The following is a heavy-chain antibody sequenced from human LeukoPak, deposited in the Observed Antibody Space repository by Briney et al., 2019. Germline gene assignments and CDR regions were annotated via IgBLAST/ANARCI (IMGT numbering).Heavy chain of an antibody. CDR3: ARTGGYYYDSSGYCDAFDI. Sequence: PGGSLRLSCAASGFTFSSYSMNWVRQAPGKGLEWVSYISSSSSTIYYADSVKGRFTISRDNAKNSLYLQMNSLRAEDTAVYYCARTGGYYYDSSGYCDAFDIWGQGTMVTVSS. J-gene: IGHJ3*02. CDR1: GFTFSSYS. V-gene: IGHV3-48*01. D-gene: IGHD3-22*01. CDR2: ISSSSSTI.